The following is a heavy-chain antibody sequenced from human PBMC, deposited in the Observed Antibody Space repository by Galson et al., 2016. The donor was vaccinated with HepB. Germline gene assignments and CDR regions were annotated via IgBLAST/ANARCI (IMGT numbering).Heavy chain of an antibody. J-gene: IGHJ4*02. Sequence: SVKVSCKASGYIFISNGISWVRQAPGQGLEWMGWISAYSGNTNYAQKLQGRVTMTTDTSTSTAYMELRSLRSNDTAVYYCARDRPCFHCTNGVCYGFDYWGQGTLVTVSS. D-gene: IGHD2-8*01. CDR3: ARDRPCFHCTNGVCYGFDY. CDR1: GYIFISNG. CDR2: ISAYSGNT. V-gene: IGHV1-18*04.